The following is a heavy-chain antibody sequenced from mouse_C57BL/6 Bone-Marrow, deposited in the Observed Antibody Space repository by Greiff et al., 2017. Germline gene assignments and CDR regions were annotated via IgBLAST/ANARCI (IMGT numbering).Heavy chain of an antibody. D-gene: IGHD1-1*01. CDR2: IYIGNGYT. V-gene: IGHV1-58*01. Sequence: VQLKESGAELVRPGSSVKMSCKTSGYTFTSYGINWVKQRPGQGLEWIGYIYIGNGYTEYNEKFKGKATLTSDTSSSTSYMQLNSLTSEDSAIYFCARSITTVVATDFDYWGQGPTLTVSS. CDR1: GYTFTSYG. J-gene: IGHJ2*01. CDR3: ARSITTVVATDFDY.